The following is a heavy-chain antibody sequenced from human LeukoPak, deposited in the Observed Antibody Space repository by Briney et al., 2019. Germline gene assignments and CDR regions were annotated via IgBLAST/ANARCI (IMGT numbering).Heavy chain of an antibody. CDR1: GGSISSGGYS. D-gene: IGHD4-17*01. Sequence: SQTLSLTCAVSGGSISSGGYSWSWIRQPPGKGLEWIVYIYHSGSTYYNPSLKSRVTISVDRSKNQFSLKLSSVTAADTAVYYCARGDYGWFDPWGQGTLVTVSS. J-gene: IGHJ5*02. CDR2: IYHSGST. CDR3: ARGDYGWFDP. V-gene: IGHV4-30-2*01.